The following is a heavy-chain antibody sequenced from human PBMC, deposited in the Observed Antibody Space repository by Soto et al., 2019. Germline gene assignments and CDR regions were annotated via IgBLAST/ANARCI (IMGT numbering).Heavy chain of an antibody. CDR3: ARDPPHYDFWSGSDYGMDV. Sequence: GGSLRLSCAASGFTFSSYAMSWVRQAPGKGLEWVAVIWYDGSNKYYADSVKGRFTISRDNSKNTLYLQMNSLRAEDSAVYYCARDPPHYDFWSGSDYGMDVWGQGTTVTVSS. D-gene: IGHD3-3*01. CDR2: IWYDGSNK. V-gene: IGHV3-33*08. CDR1: GFTFSSYA. J-gene: IGHJ6*02.